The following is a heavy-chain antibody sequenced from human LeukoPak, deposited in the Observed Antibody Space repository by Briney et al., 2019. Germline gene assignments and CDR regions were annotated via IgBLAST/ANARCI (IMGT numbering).Heavy chain of an antibody. CDR3: ARDLGTTGWHTFDY. J-gene: IGHJ4*02. CDR1: GDSVSSKNGA. V-gene: IGHV6-1*01. Sequence: SQTLSLTCAVSGDSVSSKNGAWNWIRQSPSRGLEWLERTYYRSKWYNDYAESMEGRMTISQDTSKNQHSLHLNSVTPDDTAVYYCARDLGTTGWHTFDYWGQGTLVTVSS. CDR2: TYYRSKWYN. D-gene: IGHD6-19*01.